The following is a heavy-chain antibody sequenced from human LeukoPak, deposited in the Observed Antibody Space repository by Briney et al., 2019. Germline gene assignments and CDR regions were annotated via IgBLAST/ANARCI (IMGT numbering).Heavy chain of an antibody. CDR1: GYSISSGYY. V-gene: IGHV4-38-2*02. CDR3: TRITIHGNSDY. Sequence: PSETPSLTCTVSGYSISSGYYWGWIRQPPGKGLEWIGSIYHSGSTYYNPSLKSRVTISVDTSKNQFSLKLSSVTAADTAMYYCTRITIHGNSDYWGQGTLVTVSS. D-gene: IGHD5-24*01. CDR2: IYHSGST. J-gene: IGHJ4*02.